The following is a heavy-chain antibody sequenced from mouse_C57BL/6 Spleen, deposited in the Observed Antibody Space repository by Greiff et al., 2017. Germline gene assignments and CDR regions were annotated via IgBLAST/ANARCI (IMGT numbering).Heavy chain of an antibody. CDR3: ARDHDYDGNYFDY. CDR1: GFTFSSYA. CDR2: ISDGGSYT. J-gene: IGHJ2*01. Sequence: EVKLVESGGGLVKPGGSLTLSCAASGFTFSSYAMSWVRQTPEKRLEWVATISDGGSYTYYPDNVKGRFTISRDNAKNNLYLQMSHLKSEDTAMYYCARDHDYDGNYFDYWGQGTTLTVSS. V-gene: IGHV5-4*01. D-gene: IGHD2-4*01.